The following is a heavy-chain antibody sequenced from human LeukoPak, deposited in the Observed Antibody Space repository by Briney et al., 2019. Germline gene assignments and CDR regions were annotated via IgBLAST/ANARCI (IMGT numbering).Heavy chain of an antibody. V-gene: IGHV3-11*01. J-gene: IGHJ4*02. Sequence: GGSLRLSCAASGFTFSDYYMSWIRQAPGKGLEWVSYISSSGSTIYYADSVKGRFTISRDNSKTTLYLQMNSLGAEDTAIYYCAKRRYGSRPYDGDWGQGTLVTVSS. CDR3: AKRRYGSRPYDGD. D-gene: IGHD3-10*01. CDR1: GFTFSDYY. CDR2: ISSSGSTI.